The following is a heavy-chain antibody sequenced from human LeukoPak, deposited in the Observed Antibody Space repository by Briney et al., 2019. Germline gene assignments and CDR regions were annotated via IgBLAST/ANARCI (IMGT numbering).Heavy chain of an antibody. CDR3: ASSYLVRASHVDY. Sequence: SQTLSLTCTVSGGSISSGSYYWSWIRQPAGKGLEWIGRIYTSGSTNYNPSLKSRVTISVDTSKNQFSLKLSSVTAADTAVYYCASSYLVRASHVDYWGQGTLVTVSS. CDR2: IYTSGST. D-gene: IGHD2-21*01. J-gene: IGHJ4*02. CDR1: GGSISSGSYY. V-gene: IGHV4-61*02.